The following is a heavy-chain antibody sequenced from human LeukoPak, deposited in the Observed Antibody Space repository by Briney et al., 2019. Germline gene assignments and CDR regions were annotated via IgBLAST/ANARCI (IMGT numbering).Heavy chain of an antibody. D-gene: IGHD5-12*01. Sequence: SQTLSLTCAISGDSVSSNSAAWNWIRPSPSRGLEWLGRTYYRSKWYNDYAVSVKSRVTINPDTSNDQFSLQLNSVTPEDTAVYYCARAWLHNRMGYWGQGTLVTVS. V-gene: IGHV6-1*01. CDR1: GDSVSSNSAA. CDR3: ARAWLHNRMGY. CDR2: TYYRSKWYN. J-gene: IGHJ4*02.